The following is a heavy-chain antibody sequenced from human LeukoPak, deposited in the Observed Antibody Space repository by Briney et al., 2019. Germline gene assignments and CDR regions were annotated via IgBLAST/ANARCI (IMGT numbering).Heavy chain of an antibody. CDR1: GFTFTTDP. D-gene: IGHD6-19*01. CDR3: ARGTPAVAGIDY. CDR2: LSYDGTDW. V-gene: IGHV3-30*04. Sequence: GGSLRLSCAASGFTFTTDPMHWVRQTPGKGQEWLGVLSYDGTDWYYADSVRGRFTISRDNSKKTLYLQMNSLTREDTAVYYCARGTPAVAGIDYWGLGTLVTVSS. J-gene: IGHJ4*02.